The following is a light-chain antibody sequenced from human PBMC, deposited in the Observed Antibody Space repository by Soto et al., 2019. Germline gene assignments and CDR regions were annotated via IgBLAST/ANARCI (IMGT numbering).Light chain of an antibody. V-gene: IGKV3-15*01. CDR2: GAS. Sequence: EIVMTQSPASLSVSTGDGATLSCRASQSVASNVAWYQQKPGQGPRLLIHGASTSAVGVPARFRGSGSGTDFTRTISSLQSEDFAVYYCQQYHNWPPQYTYGQGTKLQIK. J-gene: IGKJ2*01. CDR1: QSVASN. CDR3: QQYHNWPPQYT.